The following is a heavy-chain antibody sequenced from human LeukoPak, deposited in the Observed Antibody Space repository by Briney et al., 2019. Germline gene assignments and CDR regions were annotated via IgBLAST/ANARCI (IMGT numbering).Heavy chain of an antibody. J-gene: IGHJ6*03. Sequence: SETLSLTCTVSGGSISSYYWTWIRQPPGKGLEWIGYIYYSGNTSYNPSLKSRVTISVDTSKNQFSLKLSSVTAADTAVYYRARTPRGYSGYLSFYYYMDVWGKGTTVTVSS. CDR2: IYYSGNT. CDR1: GGSISSYY. CDR3: ARTPRGYSGYLSFYYYMDV. V-gene: IGHV4-59*08. D-gene: IGHD5-12*01.